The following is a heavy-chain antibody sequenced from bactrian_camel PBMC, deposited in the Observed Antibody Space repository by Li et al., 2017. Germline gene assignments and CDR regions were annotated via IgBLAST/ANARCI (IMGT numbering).Heavy chain of an antibody. D-gene: IGHD3*01. J-gene: IGHJ7*01. V-gene: IGHV3S31*01. CDR2: INKAGYTT. CDR1: GFTFSSYA. Sequence: VQLVESGGGSVQAGGSLRLSCAASGFTFSSYAMTWVRQAPGKGLEWVSRINKAGYTTHQTDSVKGRFTTSRDNAKNTLYLQINSLKTEDTALYYCATTLCSVIECYGMDYWGKGTQVTVS.